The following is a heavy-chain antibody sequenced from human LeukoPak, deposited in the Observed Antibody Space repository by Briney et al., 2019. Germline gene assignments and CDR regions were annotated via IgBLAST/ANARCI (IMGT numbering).Heavy chain of an antibody. Sequence: SVKVSCKASGGTFISYAISWVRQAPGQGLEWMGGIIPIFGTANYAQKFQGRVTITADESTSTAYMELSSLRSEDTAVYYCARVRGSGSYFDYWGQGTLVTVSS. J-gene: IGHJ4*02. CDR1: GGTFISYA. CDR3: ARVRGSGSYFDY. D-gene: IGHD3-10*01. V-gene: IGHV1-69*13. CDR2: IIPIFGTA.